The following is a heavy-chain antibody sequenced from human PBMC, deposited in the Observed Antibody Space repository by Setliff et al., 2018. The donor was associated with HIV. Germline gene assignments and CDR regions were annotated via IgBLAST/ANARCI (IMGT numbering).Heavy chain of an antibody. CDR2: IYPGDSDT. J-gene: IGHJ3*02. D-gene: IGHD3-9*01. Sequence: PGESLKISCKGSGYSFTSYSIAWVRQMPGKGLEWMGIIYPGDSDTRYSLSFQGQVTISVDKSISTAYLQWSSLKASDTAMYYCARQGDYDILTGYYRGPHDAFDIWGQGTMVTVSS. V-gene: IGHV5-51*01. CDR1: GYSFTSYS. CDR3: ARQGDYDILTGYYRGPHDAFDI.